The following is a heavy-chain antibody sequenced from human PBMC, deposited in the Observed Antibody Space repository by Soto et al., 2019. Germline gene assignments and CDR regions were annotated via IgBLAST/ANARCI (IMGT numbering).Heavy chain of an antibody. V-gene: IGHV4-31*03. CDR2: IYYSGST. CDR3: ARDLNSQGSCCGLDV. D-gene: IGHD2-15*01. J-gene: IGHJ6*02. CDR1: GGSISSGGYY. Sequence: SETLSLTCTVSGGSISSGGYYWSWIRQHPGKGLEWIGYIYYSGSTYYNPSLKSRVTISVDTSKNQFSLKLSSVTAADTAVYYCARDLNSQGSCCGLDVWGQGTTVTVSS.